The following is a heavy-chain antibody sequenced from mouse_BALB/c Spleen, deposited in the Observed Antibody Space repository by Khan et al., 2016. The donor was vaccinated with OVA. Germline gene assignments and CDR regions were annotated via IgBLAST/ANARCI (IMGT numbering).Heavy chain of an antibody. Sequence: QIQLVQSGPELKKPGETVKISCKASGYTFTNSGMNWVKQAPGKGLKWMGWIYTYTGEPTYADAFKGRFAFSLETSASTAYLLINKHKGEDTATYFCARPPYYAYVLVYWGQGTSVTVSS. CDR1: GYTFTNSG. D-gene: IGHD2-10*01. CDR3: ARPPYYAYVLVY. CDR2: IYTYTGEP. V-gene: IGHV9-3-1*01. J-gene: IGHJ4*01.